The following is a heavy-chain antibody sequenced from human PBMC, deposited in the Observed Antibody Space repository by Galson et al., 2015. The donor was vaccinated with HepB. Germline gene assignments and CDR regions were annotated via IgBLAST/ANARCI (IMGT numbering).Heavy chain of an antibody. CDR2: ISYDGSNK. CDR1: GFTFSSYA. D-gene: IGHD3-10*01. J-gene: IGHJ4*02. V-gene: IGHV3-30-3*01. CDR3: AREYYYGSGSFPGY. Sequence: SLRLSCAASGFTFSSYAMHWVRQAPGKGLEWVAVISYDGSNKYYADSVKGRFTISRDNSKNTLYLQMNSLRAEDTAVYYCAREYYYGSGSFPGYWGQGTLVTVSS.